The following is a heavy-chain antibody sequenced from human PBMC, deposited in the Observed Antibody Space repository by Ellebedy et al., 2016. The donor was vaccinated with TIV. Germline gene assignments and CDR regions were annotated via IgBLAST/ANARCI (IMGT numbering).Heavy chain of an antibody. D-gene: IGHD1-14*01. CDR1: GGSISSSSYY. CDR3: ARDGPEYYFDY. V-gene: IGHV4-39*07. CDR2: IYYSGST. Sequence: SETLSLTXTVSGGSISSSSYYWGWIRQPPGKGLEWIGSIYYSGSTYYNPSLKSRVTISVDTSKNQFSLKLSSVTAADTAVYYCARDGPEYYFDYWGQGTLVTVSS. J-gene: IGHJ4*02.